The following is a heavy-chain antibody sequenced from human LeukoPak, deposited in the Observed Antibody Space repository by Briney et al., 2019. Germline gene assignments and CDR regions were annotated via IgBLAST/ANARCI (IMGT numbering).Heavy chain of an antibody. D-gene: IGHD2-2*03. J-gene: IGHJ4*02. CDR1: GFTFSTHG. CDR3: AKDLGYCSSTSCRLMHDY. V-gene: IGHV3-NL1*01. Sequence: PGGSLRLSCAASGFTFSTHGMQWVRQAPGKGLEWVSGTSSSGSSTYYADSVRGRFTISRDNSKNTLYLQMNSLRAEDTAVYYCAKDLGYCSSTSCRLMHDYWGQGTLVTVSS. CDR2: TSSSGSST.